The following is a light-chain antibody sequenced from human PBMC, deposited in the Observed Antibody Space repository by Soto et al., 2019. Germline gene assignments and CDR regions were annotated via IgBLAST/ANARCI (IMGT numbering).Light chain of an antibody. J-gene: IGKJ4*01. CDR1: PGISSY. V-gene: IGKV1-8*01. Sequence: AIRMTQYPSSFSASTGDRVTITCRASPGISSYLAWYQQKPGTAPKLLIYAASTLQSGVPSRLSGSGSGTDFTLTISCLQSEDFATYYCQQYYSYPLTFGGGTKVAIK. CDR3: QQYYSYPLT. CDR2: AAS.